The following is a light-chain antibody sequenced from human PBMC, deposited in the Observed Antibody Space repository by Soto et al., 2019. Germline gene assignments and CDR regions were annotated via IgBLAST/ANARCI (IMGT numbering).Light chain of an antibody. CDR2: GAS. CDR1: QSVTSNY. CDR3: QDSYISYNT. J-gene: IGKJ3*01. Sequence: IFFTHYQGPLSLSPESIATLSCGPSQSVTSNYLAWYQQKPGQAPRLLIFGASTRATGIPDRFSGSGSGTDFTLTISILEPEDFAVYYCQDSYISYNTFGHGTNLDIK. V-gene: IGKV3-20*01.